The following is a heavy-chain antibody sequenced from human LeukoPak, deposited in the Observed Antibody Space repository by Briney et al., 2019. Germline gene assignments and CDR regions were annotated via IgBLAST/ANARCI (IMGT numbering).Heavy chain of an antibody. CDR3: ASGEQWLVHRYDY. CDR2: IIPIFGTA. V-gene: IGHV1-69*01. CDR1: GGTFSSYA. Sequence: GASVKVSCKASGGTFSSYAISWVRQAPGQGLEWMGGIIPIFGTANYAQKFQGRVTITADESTSTAYMGLSSLRSEDTAVYYCASGEQWLVHRYDYWGQGTLVTVSS. D-gene: IGHD6-19*01. J-gene: IGHJ4*02.